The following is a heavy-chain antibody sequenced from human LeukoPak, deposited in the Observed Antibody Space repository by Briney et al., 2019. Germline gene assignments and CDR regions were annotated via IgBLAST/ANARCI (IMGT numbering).Heavy chain of an antibody. J-gene: IGHJ4*02. CDR2: IYYSGST. D-gene: IGHD5-18*01. CDR3: ARGSRQLWLLTSTGRGTGFDY. CDR1: GGSISSYY. Sequence: SETLSLTCTVSGGSISSYYWSWIRQPPGKGLEWIGYIYYSGSTNYNPSLRSRVTISVDTSKNQFSLKLSSVTAADTAVYYCARGSRQLWLLTSTGRGTGFDYWGQGTLVTVSS. V-gene: IGHV4-59*12.